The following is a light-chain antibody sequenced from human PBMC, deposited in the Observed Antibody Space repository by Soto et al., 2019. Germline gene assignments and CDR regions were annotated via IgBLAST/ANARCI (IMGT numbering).Light chain of an antibody. CDR2: RAS. CDR3: LQYHNLWA. Sequence: IVMTQSPATLSVSTGERATFSCRASQNIYSNIAWYQQRPGQAPRLLIYRASTRATGVPARFSGSGSGTEFTLTISSLQSEDFAVYSCLQYHNLWAFGQGTKVDNK. J-gene: IGKJ1*01. V-gene: IGKV3-15*01. CDR1: QNIYSN.